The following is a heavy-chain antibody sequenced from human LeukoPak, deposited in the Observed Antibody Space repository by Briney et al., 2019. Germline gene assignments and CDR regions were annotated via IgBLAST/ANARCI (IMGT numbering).Heavy chain of an antibody. J-gene: IGHJ4*02. CDR1: GFSVSRNY. D-gene: IGHD6-19*01. V-gene: IGHV3-53*01. CDR3: ASGGDPQWLVHGEY. CDR2: LYSAGST. Sequence: AGGSLRLSCAASGFSVSRNYMIWVRQAPGKGLEWVSVLYSAGSTYFADSVKGRFTISRDNSKNTLYLQMNSLKPEDTAVYYCASGGDPQWLVHGEYWGQGTLVTVSS.